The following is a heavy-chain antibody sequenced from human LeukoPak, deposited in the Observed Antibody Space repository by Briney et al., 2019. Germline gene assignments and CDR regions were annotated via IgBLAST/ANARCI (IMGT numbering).Heavy chain of an antibody. CDR3: ANRVH. CDR2: ISGSGGRT. D-gene: IGHD3-10*01. J-gene: IGHJ4*02. Sequence: PGGSLRLSCAVSGFTFSSYVMTWVRQVPGKGLEWVSGISGSGGRTYYADSVKGRFTISRDNSKNTLYLQMNSLRAEDTAVYYCANRVHWGQGTLVTVSS. CDR1: GFTFSSYV. V-gene: IGHV3-23*01.